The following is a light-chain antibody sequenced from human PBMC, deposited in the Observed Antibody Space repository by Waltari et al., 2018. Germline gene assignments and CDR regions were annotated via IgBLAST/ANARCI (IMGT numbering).Light chain of an antibody. CDR1: SSDIGNYNY. Sequence: QSALTQPASVSGSPGQSITISCTGTSSDIGNYNYVSWYQQHPGKAPKLMIYDVSNRTSGGSNRFSGSKSGNTASLTISGLQAEDEAVDYCSSYTSSSTLVVFGTGTKVTVL. CDR2: DVS. CDR3: SSYTSSSTLVV. V-gene: IGLV2-14*03. J-gene: IGLJ1*01.